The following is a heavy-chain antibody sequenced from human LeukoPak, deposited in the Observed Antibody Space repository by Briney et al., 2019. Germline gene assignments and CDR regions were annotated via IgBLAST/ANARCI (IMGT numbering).Heavy chain of an antibody. Sequence: GASVKVSCKASGYTFTGYYMHWVRQAPGQGLECMGWINPNSGGTNYAQKFQGRVTMTRDTSISTAYMELSRLRSDDTAVYYCARDLITMIGHNWFDPWGQGTLVTVSS. V-gene: IGHV1-2*02. CDR2: INPNSGGT. J-gene: IGHJ5*02. CDR1: GYTFTGYY. D-gene: IGHD3-22*01. CDR3: ARDLITMIGHNWFDP.